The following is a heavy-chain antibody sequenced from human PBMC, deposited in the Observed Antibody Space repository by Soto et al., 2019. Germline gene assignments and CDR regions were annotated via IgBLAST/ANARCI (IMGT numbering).Heavy chain of an antibody. V-gene: IGHV1-18*01. Sequence: QVQLVQSGDEVKKPGASVKVSCKASGYTFFSFRISWVRQAPGQGLEWMGWISADSGSTNYAQRFQDRVTMSTDTSTTTAYMELTSLRSDDTAVYYCARPLDYYYYAMDVWGQGTTVTVSS. J-gene: IGHJ6*02. CDR1: GYTFFSFR. CDR3: ARPLDYYYYAMDV. CDR2: ISADSGST.